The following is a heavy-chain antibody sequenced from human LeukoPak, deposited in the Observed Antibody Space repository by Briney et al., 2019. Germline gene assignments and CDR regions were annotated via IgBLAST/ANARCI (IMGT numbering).Heavy chain of an antibody. J-gene: IGHJ4*02. CDR2: IRSKAYGGTT. V-gene: IGHV3-49*03. CDR3: TRAIAAAGTTSTPNDY. CDR1: GFTFGDYA. D-gene: IGHD6-13*01. Sequence: PGGSLRLSCTASGFTFGDYAMSWFRQAPGKGLEWVGFIRSKAYGGTTEYAASVKGRFTISRDDSKSIAYLQMNSLKTEDTAVYYCTRAIAAAGTTSTPNDYWGQGTLVTVSS.